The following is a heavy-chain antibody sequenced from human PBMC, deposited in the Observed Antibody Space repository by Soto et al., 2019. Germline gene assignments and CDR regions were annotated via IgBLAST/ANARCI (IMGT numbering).Heavy chain of an antibody. Sequence: EVQLVESGGGLVQPGGSLRLSCAASGFTFSNYWMNWVRQAPGKGLEWVANINEDGSEKYYVDSAKGRFTISRDNAKNSLYLQMSSLRAEDTAVYYCARDLLDYWGQGTLVTLSS. CDR3: ARDLLDY. J-gene: IGHJ4*02. CDR2: INEDGSEK. CDR1: GFTFSNYW. V-gene: IGHV3-7*01.